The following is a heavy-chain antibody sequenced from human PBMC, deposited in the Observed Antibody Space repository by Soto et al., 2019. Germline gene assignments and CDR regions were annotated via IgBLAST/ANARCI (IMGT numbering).Heavy chain of an antibody. Sequence: GASVKVSCKASGGTFSSYAISWVRQAPGQGREWMGGIIPIFGTANYAQKFQGRVTITADKSTSTAYMELSSLRSEDTAVYYSARGDSSGYYILYYYYGMDVWGQGTTVTVSS. CDR3: ARGDSSGYYILYYYYGMDV. CDR1: GGTFSSYA. D-gene: IGHD3-22*01. V-gene: IGHV1-69*06. J-gene: IGHJ6*02. CDR2: IIPIFGTA.